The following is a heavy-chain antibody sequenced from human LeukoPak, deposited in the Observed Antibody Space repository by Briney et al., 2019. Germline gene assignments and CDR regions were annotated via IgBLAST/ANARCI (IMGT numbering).Heavy chain of an antibody. CDR3: ARRRYSGYERRAFDV. J-gene: IGHJ3*01. D-gene: IGHD5-12*01. Sequence: SETLSLTCTVSGGSISSSSYYWGWIRQPPGKGPEWFGSIYYSGSTYYNPSLKSRVTISVDTSKNQFSLQLSSVTAADTAVYYSARRRYSGYERRAFDVWGQGTMVTVSS. V-gene: IGHV4-39*01. CDR2: IYYSGST. CDR1: GGSISSSSYY.